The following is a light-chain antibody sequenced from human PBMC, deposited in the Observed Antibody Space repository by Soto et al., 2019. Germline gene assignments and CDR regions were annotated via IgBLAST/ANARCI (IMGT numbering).Light chain of an antibody. J-gene: IGLJ1*01. V-gene: IGLV2-14*01. CDR3: SSYTSNTTPVV. CDR2: EVS. Sequence: QSALTQPASVSGSPGQSITISCTGTNSDVGNYIYVSWYQQRPGKGPKLMIYEVSNRPSGVSNRFSGSKSGNTASLTISGLQAEDEADYYCSSYTSNTTPVVFGTGTKVTVL. CDR1: NSDVGNYIY.